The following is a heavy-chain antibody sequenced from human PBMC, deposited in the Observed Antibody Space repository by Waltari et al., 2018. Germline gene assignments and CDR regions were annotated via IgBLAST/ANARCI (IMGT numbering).Heavy chain of an antibody. D-gene: IGHD3-22*01. Sequence: QVQLQESGPGLVKPSETLSLTCTVPGGYISSYYWSWIRQPAGKGLEWIGRIYTSGSTNYNPSLKSRVTMSVDTSKNQFSLKLSSVTAADTAVYYCARETDYYDSSGYFYYFDYWGQGTLVTVSS. CDR2: IYTSGST. V-gene: IGHV4-4*07. CDR1: GGYISSYY. J-gene: IGHJ4*02. CDR3: ARETDYYDSSGYFYYFDY.